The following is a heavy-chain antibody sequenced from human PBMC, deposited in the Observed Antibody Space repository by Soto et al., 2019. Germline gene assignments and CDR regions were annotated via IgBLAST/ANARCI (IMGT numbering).Heavy chain of an antibody. D-gene: IGHD2-15*01. CDR3: ARHKSGSDWLDP. V-gene: IGHV4-39*01. CDR1: GGSISDISYC. J-gene: IGHJ5*02. Sequence: LSLTCTVSGGSISDISYCWGWIRQPPGKGLQWIGCMFYSGATYYNPSLKNRVTLSVDTSNNEFSLKLVSVTAPDTAVYYCARHKSGSDWLDPWGQGTLVTVSS. CDR2: MFYSGAT.